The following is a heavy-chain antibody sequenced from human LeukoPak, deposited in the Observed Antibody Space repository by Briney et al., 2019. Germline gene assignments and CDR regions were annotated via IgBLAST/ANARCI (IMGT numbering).Heavy chain of an antibody. D-gene: IGHD6-6*01. CDR3: ARAGAYSSSSPAGL. Sequence: PGGSLRLSCAASGFTFSSKWMSWVRQAPGKGLEWVANIEQQDGSEKYYVDSVKGRFTISRDNAKNSVYLQMNGLRAEDTAVYYCARAGAYSSSSPAGLWGQGTLLTVSS. CDR2: IEQQDGSEK. CDR1: GFTFSSKW. V-gene: IGHV3-7*01. J-gene: IGHJ4*02.